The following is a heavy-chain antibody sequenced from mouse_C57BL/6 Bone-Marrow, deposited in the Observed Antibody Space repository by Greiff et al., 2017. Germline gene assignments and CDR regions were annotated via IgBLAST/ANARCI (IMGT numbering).Heavy chain of an antibody. V-gene: IGHV5-6*01. D-gene: IGHD1-1*01. Sequence: EVQLVESGGDLVKPGGSLTLSCAASGFTFSSYGMSWVRQTPDKRLEWVATISSGGSYTYYPDSVKGRFTISRDNAKNTLYLQMSSLKSEDTAMYYCARGGVVATNYFDYWGQGTTLTVSS. J-gene: IGHJ2*01. CDR1: GFTFSSYG. CDR2: ISSGGSYT. CDR3: ARGGVVATNYFDY.